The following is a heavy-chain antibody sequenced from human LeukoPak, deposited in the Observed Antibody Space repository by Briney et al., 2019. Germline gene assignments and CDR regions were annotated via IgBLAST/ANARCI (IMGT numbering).Heavy chain of an antibody. CDR1: GVTVSSSY. J-gene: IGHJ4*02. D-gene: IGHD4-17*01. CDR3: ARDPSPFYGDYGY. CDR2: MYSGGGT. Sequence: GGSLRLPCAASGVTVSSSYMSWVRQAPGKGLEWVSIMYSGGGTDYADSVKGRFTISRDNSKNTLYLQMNSLRAEDTAVYYCARDPSPFYGDYGYWGQGTLVTVSS. V-gene: IGHV3-66*01.